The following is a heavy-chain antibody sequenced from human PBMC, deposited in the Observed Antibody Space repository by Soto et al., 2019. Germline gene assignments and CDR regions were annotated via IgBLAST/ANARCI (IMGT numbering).Heavy chain of an antibody. CDR1: GFSFSISP. CDR2: ISNDGTNI. V-gene: IGHV3-30-3*01. Sequence: QVQLVESGGGVVQPGRSLRLSCAASGFSFSISPMHWVRQAPGKGLEWVALISNDGTNIFYADSVKGRFTISRDNSKIMLDLQVNSLRTDDAAVYYCARDPKTSGGQHWAFNFFYSSRQGTMVTVS. D-gene: IGHD7-27*01. CDR3: ARDPKTSGGQHWAFNFFYS. J-gene: IGHJ5*01.